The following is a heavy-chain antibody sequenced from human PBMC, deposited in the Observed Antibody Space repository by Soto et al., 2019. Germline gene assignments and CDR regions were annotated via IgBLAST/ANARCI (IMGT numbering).Heavy chain of an antibody. CDR1: WFTLGGSV. D-gene: IGHD2-21*01. CDR2: MRSKAKGYAT. Sequence: EVQLVESGGGLVQPGGSLNLSVVASWFTLGGSVVYGVRQASGKGVGWIGRMRSKAKGYATEYAASVTGRCTISRDALKETAYLQLTSLTVEDPDVYYGVDIVAFVSDFWGQGTLVTVSS. V-gene: IGHV3-73*02. J-gene: IGHJ4*02. CDR3: VDIVAFVSDF.